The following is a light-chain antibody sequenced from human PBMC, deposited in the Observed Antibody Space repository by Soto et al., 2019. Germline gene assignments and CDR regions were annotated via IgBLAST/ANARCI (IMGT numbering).Light chain of an antibody. CDR2: DAS. CDR1: QSVNIW. V-gene: IGKV1-5*01. Sequence: DIQMTQSPSILSASVGERVTITCRASQSVNIWLAWYRQKPGKAPNLQIYDASSLPSGVPSRFSGSGAGTDFTLTISSLQPDDLATYHCQQFDSFPRTFGQGTRV. CDR3: QQFDSFPRT. J-gene: IGKJ1*01.